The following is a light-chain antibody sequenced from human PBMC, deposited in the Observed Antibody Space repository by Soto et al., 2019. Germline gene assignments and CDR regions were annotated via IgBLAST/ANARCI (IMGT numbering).Light chain of an antibody. V-gene: IGKV3-20*01. CDR2: GAS. Sequence: EIVLTQSPGTLSLSPRERATLSCRASQSVSSNYLAWYQHKPGQAPRLLIYGASSRAPGIPDRFSGSGSGTDFTLSISRLEPEDFAVYYCQQYAASPLTFGQGTQVEVK. CDR1: QSVSSNY. CDR3: QQYAASPLT. J-gene: IGKJ1*01.